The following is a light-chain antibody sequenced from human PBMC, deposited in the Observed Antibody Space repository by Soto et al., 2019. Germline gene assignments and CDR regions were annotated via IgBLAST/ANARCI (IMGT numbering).Light chain of an antibody. V-gene: IGKV3-20*01. Sequence: EIVLTQSPGTLSLSPGERATLSCRASQSVSSSYLAWYQQKPGQAPRLLIYGASSRATGIPYRFSGSGSETDFTLTISRLEPEDFAVYYCQQYGSSPLTFGPGTKVDIK. CDR2: GAS. J-gene: IGKJ3*01. CDR1: QSVSSSY. CDR3: QQYGSSPLT.